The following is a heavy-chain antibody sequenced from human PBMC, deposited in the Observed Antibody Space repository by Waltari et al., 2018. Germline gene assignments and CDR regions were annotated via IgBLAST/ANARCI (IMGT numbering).Heavy chain of an antibody. J-gene: IGHJ4*02. CDR3: ATGAGVYYFDY. Sequence: EVQLVQSGAEVKKPGATVKISCKVSGYTFTDYYMHWVQQAPGKGLGWMGLVDPEDGETIGAEKFQGEVTITADTPTDTAYMELGSLRSEDTAVYYCATGAGVYYFDYWGQGTLVTVSS. CDR1: GYTFTDYY. CDR2: VDPEDGET. V-gene: IGHV1-69-2*01.